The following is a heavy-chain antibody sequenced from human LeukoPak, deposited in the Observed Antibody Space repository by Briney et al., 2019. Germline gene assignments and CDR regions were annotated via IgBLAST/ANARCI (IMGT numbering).Heavy chain of an antibody. Sequence: SETLSLTCTVSGGSISSSSYFWGWIRQPPGKGLEWIGSIYYSGSTYYNPSLKGRVTISVDTSKNQFSLKLSSVTAADTAVYYCARALPHGYCSGGSCFSWFDPWGQGTLVTVSS. CDR2: IYYSGST. J-gene: IGHJ5*02. V-gene: IGHV4-39*07. CDR3: ARALPHGYCSGGSCFSWFDP. D-gene: IGHD2-15*01. CDR1: GGSISSSSYF.